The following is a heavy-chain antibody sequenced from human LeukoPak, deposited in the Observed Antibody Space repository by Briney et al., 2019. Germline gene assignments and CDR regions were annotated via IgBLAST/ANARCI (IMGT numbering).Heavy chain of an antibody. V-gene: IGHV1-46*01. CDR1: GYTFTSYY. CDR2: INPSGGST. CDR3: ARSSALSSGWYAWFDP. D-gene: IGHD6-19*01. J-gene: IGHJ5*02. Sequence: ASVKVSCKASGYTFTSYYMHWVRQAPGQGLEWMGIINPSGGSTSYAQKFQGRVNMTRDMSTSTVYMELSSLRSEDTAVYYCARSSALSSGWYAWFDPWGQGTLVTVSS.